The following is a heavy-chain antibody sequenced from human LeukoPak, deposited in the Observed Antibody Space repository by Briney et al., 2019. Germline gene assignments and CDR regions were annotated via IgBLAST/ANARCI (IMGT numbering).Heavy chain of an antibody. Sequence: ASVKVSCKASGGTFSSYAISWVRQAPGQGLEWMGRIIPILGIANYAQKSQGRVTITADKSTSTAYMELSSLRSEDTAVYYCARELLLARGMFDYWGQGTLVTVSS. D-gene: IGHD1-26*01. J-gene: IGHJ4*02. CDR3: ARELLLARGMFDY. CDR1: GGTFSSYA. V-gene: IGHV1-69*04. CDR2: IIPILGIA.